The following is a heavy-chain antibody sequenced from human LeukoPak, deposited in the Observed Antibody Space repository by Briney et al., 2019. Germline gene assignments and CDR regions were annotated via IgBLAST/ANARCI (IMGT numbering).Heavy chain of an antibody. Sequence: SVKVSCKASGGSFTFTSHAISWVRQAPGQGLEWMGGLIPIYGSANYAQKFQGRLTITSDESTRTVYMELSSLRPEDSAVHYCAGFFYDNSGDAFDIWGQGTTVTVSS. CDR1: GGSFTFTSHA. CDR2: LIPIYGSA. CDR3: AGFFYDNSGDAFDI. J-gene: IGHJ3*02. V-gene: IGHV1-69*01. D-gene: IGHD3-22*01.